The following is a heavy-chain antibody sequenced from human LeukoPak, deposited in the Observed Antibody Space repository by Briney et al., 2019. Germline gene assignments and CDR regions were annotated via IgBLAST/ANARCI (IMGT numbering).Heavy chain of an antibody. D-gene: IGHD5-24*01. J-gene: IGHJ5*02. CDR3: ARQRGDGYIEEFWFDP. CDR2: IYPGDSDT. V-gene: IGHV5-51*01. CDR1: GYSFTSYW. Sequence: GESLKISCKGSGYSFTSYWIGWVRQMPGKGLEWMGIIYPGDSDTRYSPSFQGQVTISADKSISTAYLQWSSLTDSDTAMYYCARQRGDGYIEEFWFDPWGQGTLVTVSS.